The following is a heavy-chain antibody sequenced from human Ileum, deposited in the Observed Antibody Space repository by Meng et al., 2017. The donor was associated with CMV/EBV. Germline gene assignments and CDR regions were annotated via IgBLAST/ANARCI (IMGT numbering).Heavy chain of an antibody. CDR2: IYHSGST. CDR3: ARTRPVFGFAP. Sequence: CAVSGCSISSRSWWSWVRQPPGKGLEWIGEIYHSGSTNYNPSLKSRVTISVDKSKNQFSLKLSSVTAADTAVYYCARTRPVFGFAPWGQGTLVTVSS. V-gene: IGHV4-4*02. CDR1: GCSISSRSW. D-gene: IGHD3-10*02. J-gene: IGHJ5*02.